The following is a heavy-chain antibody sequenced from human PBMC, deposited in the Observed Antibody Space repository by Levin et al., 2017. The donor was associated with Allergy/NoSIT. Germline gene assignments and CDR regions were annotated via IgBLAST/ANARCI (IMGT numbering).Heavy chain of an antibody. J-gene: IGHJ4*02. V-gene: IGHV3-23*01. Sequence: LSLTCAASGFTFRNYAMNWVRQAPGKGLEWVSSISGSGGDTDHSDSVKGRFTISRDNSKNTLYLRMNSLRAADTAVYYCARIPVVAMGVTVNYFDYWGRGTLVTVSS. D-gene: IGHD1-26*01. CDR1: GFTFRNYA. CDR3: ARIPVVAMGVTVNYFDY. CDR2: ISGSGGDT.